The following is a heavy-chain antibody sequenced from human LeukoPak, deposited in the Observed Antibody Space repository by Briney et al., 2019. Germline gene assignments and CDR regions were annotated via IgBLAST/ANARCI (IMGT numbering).Heavy chain of an antibody. CDR1: GFTFSSYA. V-gene: IGHV3-23*01. CDR2: ISGSGGST. CDR3: AKTLRLPAAIVYYYYYYMDV. Sequence: GGSLRLSCAASGFTFSSYAMRWVRQAPGKGLEWVSAISGSGGSTYYADSVKGRFTIARDNSKNTLYLQMNSLSAEDTAVFYCAKTLRLPAAIVYYYYYYMDVWGKGTTLPVSS. J-gene: IGHJ6*03. D-gene: IGHD2-2*01.